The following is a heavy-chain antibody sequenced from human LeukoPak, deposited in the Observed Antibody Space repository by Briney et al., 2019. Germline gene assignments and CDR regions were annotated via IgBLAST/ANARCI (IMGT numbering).Heavy chain of an antibody. CDR2: ISSSSSYI. V-gene: IGHV3-21*01. D-gene: IGHD2-2*02. CDR1: GFTFSSYS. CDR3: ARDAPLGYCSSTSCYTGGDYYYYYMDV. Sequence: PGGSLRLSCAASGFTFSSYSMNWVRQAPGKGLEWVSSISSSSSYIYYADSVKSRFTISRDNAKNSLYLQMNSLRAEDTAVYYCARDAPLGYCSSTSCYTGGDYYYYYMDVWGKGTTVTVSS. J-gene: IGHJ6*03.